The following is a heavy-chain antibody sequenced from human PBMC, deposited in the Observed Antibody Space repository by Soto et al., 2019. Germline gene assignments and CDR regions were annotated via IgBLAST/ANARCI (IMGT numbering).Heavy chain of an antibody. CDR1: GGTFSSYA. V-gene: IGHV1-69*12. J-gene: IGHJ5*02. CDR3: ARDSVVVGIAARPRWFDP. D-gene: IGHD6-6*01. CDR2: IIPIFGTA. Sequence: QVQLVQSGAEVKKPGSSVEVSCKASGGTFSSYAISWVRQAPGQGLEWMGGIIPIFGTANYAQKFQGRVTITADESTSTAYMELSSLRSEDTAVYYCARDSVVVGIAARPRWFDPWGQGTLVTVSS.